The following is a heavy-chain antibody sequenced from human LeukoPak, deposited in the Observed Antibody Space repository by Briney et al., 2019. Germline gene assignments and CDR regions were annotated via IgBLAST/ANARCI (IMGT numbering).Heavy chain of an antibody. V-gene: IGHV4-59*11. J-gene: IGHJ5*02. CDR1: GGSISSHY. CDR2: IYYSGST. CDR3: AREASSGYWFDP. Sequence: PSETLSLTCTVSGGSISSHYWSWIRQPPGKGLEWIGYIYYSGSTYYNPSLKSRVTISVDTSKNQFSLKLSSVTAADTAVYYCAREASSGYWFDPWGQGTLVTVSS. D-gene: IGHD6-19*01.